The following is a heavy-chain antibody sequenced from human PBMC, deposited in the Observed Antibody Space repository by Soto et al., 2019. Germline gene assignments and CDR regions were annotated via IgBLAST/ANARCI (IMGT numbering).Heavy chain of an antibody. CDR1: GGTFSTYT. J-gene: IGHJ6*02. CDR2: VIPILNMA. V-gene: IGHV1-69*02. D-gene: IGHD6-19*01. Sequence: SVKVSCKTSGGTFSTYTISWVRQAPGQGLEWMGRVIPILNMANYAQKFQGRVTITADKSTTTAYMIVSSLRSEDTAVYYCARAPTYSSGSQINYGMVVRGQ. CDR3: ARAPTYSSGSQINYGMVV.